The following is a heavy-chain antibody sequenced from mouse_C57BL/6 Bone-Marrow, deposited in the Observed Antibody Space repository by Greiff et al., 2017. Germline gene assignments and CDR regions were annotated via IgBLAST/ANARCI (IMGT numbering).Heavy chain of an antibody. CDR3: VRRGSSYPYYAMDY. J-gene: IGHJ4*01. CDR1: GFSFNTYA. V-gene: IGHV10-1*01. CDR2: IRSKSNNYAT. Sequence: EVQVVESGGGLVQPKGSLKLSCAASGFSFNTYAMNWVRQAPGKGLEWVARIRSKSNNYATYYADSVKDRFTISRDDSESMLYLQMNNLKTEDTAMYYCVRRGSSYPYYAMDYWGQGTSVTVSS. D-gene: IGHD1-1*01.